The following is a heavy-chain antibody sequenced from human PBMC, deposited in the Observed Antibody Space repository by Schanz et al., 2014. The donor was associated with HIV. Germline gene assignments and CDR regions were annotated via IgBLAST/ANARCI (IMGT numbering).Heavy chain of an antibody. J-gene: IGHJ6*02. CDR1: GFTLKSFT. CDR3: ARSPFNAMDV. V-gene: IGHV3-48*02. Sequence: EVQLVESGGGLVQPGRSLRLSCAASGFTLKSFTMNWVRQSPGKGLEWISIISGTNIFYADSVIARFTVTRDDAQNSLHLHMNSLRDEDTAVYYCARSPFNAMDVWGQGTPVTVSS. CDR2: IISGTNI.